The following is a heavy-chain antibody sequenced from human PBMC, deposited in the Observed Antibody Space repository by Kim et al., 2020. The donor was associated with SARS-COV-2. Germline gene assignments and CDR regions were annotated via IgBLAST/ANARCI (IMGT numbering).Heavy chain of an antibody. CDR2: ISGGST. D-gene: IGHD1-1*01. CDR1: GFTFITSV. V-gene: IGHV3-23*01. CDR3: AKRGQEREFDY. Sequence: GGSLRLSCAASGFTFITSVMNWVRQAPGKGPHWVSSISGGSTWYADSVKGRFIISGDNSKNTLFLQMNSLRAEDTAVYYCAKRGQEREFDYWGQGTLVTVSS. J-gene: IGHJ4*02.